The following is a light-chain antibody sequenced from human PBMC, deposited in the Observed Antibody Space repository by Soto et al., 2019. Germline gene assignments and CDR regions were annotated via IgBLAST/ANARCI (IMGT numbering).Light chain of an antibody. V-gene: IGKV3-11*01. CDR3: QQRSNWPGT. CDR2: DAS. Sequence: EIVLTQSPATLSLSPGERAPLSCRASQSVRSYLAWYQQKPGKATRLLIYDASNRATGIPARFSGSGSGTDFTLTISSLEPEDFAAYYCQQRSNWPGTFGQGTKLEIK. CDR1: QSVRSY. J-gene: IGKJ2*01.